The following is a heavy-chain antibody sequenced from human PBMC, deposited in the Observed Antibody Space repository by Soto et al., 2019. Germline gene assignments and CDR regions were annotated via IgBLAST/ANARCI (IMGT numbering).Heavy chain of an antibody. V-gene: IGHV1-46*01. CDR1: GYTFTSYY. J-gene: IGHJ6*02. Sequence: ASVKVSCKASGYTFTSYYMHWVRQAPGQGLEWMGIINPSGGSTSYAQKFQGRVTMTRDTSTSTVYMELSSLRSEDTAVYYCANGYVKDYGMDVWGQGTTVTASS. CDR2: INPSGGST. D-gene: IGHD3-16*01. CDR3: ANGYVKDYGMDV.